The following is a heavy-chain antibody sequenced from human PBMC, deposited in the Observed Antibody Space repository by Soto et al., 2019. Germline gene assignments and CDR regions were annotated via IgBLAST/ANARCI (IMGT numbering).Heavy chain of an antibody. J-gene: IGHJ5*02. Sequence: SETLSLTCTVSGGSISSYYWSWIRQPPGKGLEWIGYIYYSGSTNYNPSLKSRVTISVDTSKNQFSLKLSSVTAADTAVYYCARGQEGRDGYNYFDWFDPWGQGTLVTVSS. V-gene: IGHV4-59*01. CDR1: GGSISSYY. CDR2: IYYSGST. D-gene: IGHD5-12*01. CDR3: ARGQEGRDGYNYFDWFDP.